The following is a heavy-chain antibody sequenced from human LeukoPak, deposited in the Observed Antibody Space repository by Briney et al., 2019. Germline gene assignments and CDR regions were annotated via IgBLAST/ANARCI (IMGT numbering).Heavy chain of an antibody. V-gene: IGHV3-66*01. D-gene: IGHD1-14*01. CDR3: ARGPDRARAFDI. J-gene: IGHJ3*02. Sequence: GGSLRLSCAASGFTVSSNYMSWVRQAPGKGLEWVSVIYNGGSTYYADSVKGRFTISRDNSKNTLYLQMNSLRAEDTAVYYCARGPDRARAFDIWGQGTMVTVSS. CDR1: GFTVSSNY. CDR2: IYNGGST.